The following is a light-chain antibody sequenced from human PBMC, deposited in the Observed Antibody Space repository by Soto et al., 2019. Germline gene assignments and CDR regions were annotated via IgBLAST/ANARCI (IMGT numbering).Light chain of an antibody. V-gene: IGLV1-40*01. Sequence: QSVPTQPPSVSEAPGQRVTISCTGSSSNIGAGYEAHWYQQVPGTAPKLLIYENNNRPSGVPDRFSGSKSGTSASLAITGLQAEDEAEYYCQSYDSRLSGYVFGTGTKVTVL. J-gene: IGLJ1*01. CDR3: QSYDSRLSGYV. CDR1: SSNIGAGYE. CDR2: ENN.